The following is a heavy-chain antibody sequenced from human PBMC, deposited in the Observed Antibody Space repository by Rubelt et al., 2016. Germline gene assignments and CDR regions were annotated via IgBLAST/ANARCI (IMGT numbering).Heavy chain of an antibody. J-gene: IGHJ5*02. CDR1: SGSISNYY. V-gene: IGHV4-59*01. CDR3: ARDDTGGGGFDP. Sequence: QVQLQESGPGLVKPSETLSLTCAVYSGSISNYYWSWIRQPPGKGLEWIGYHYYSGSTNYNPSREGRVNISVEMPKNQVALKLRSVTAADTAVYYVARDDTGGGGFDPWGQGTLVTVSS. D-gene: IGHD1-26*01. CDR2: HYYSGST.